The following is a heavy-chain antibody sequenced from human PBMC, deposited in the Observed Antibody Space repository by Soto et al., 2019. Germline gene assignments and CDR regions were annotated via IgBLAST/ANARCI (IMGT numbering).Heavy chain of an antibody. CDR2: ISAYNGNT. D-gene: IGHD3-3*01. V-gene: IGHV1-18*01. J-gene: IGHJ6*02. Sequence: ASVKVSCKASGYTFTGYGISWVRQAPGQGLGWMGWISAYNGNTNYAQKLQGRVTMTTDTSTSTAYMELRSLRSDDTAVYYCARDQTYYDFWSGYPYYYYYGMDVWGQGTTVTVSS. CDR3: ARDQTYYDFWSGYPYYYYYGMDV. CDR1: GYTFTGYG.